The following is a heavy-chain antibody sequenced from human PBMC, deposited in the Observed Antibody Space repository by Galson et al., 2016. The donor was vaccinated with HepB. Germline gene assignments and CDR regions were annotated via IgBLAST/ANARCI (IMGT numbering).Heavy chain of an antibody. D-gene: IGHD6-19*01. CDR3: ARVPLNIGWYYFDY. CDR1: GFSLTTSGVG. J-gene: IGHJ4*02. Sequence: PALVKPTQTLTLTCTFSGFSLTTSGVGVVWIRQPPRKALEWLALIYWDDEKRYSPSLKSRLTITRDTSKNQVVLTMTDMDPVDTATYYCARVPLNIGWYYFDYWGQGTLVTVSS. V-gene: IGHV2-5*02. CDR2: IYWDDEK.